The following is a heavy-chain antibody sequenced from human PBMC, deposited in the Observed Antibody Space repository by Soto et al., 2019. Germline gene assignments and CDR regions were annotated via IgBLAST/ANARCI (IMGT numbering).Heavy chain of an antibody. J-gene: IGHJ4*02. D-gene: IGHD2-21*01. V-gene: IGHV4-59*01. CDR1: GGSISNYY. CDR3: ARDVVGLTHFDY. Sequence: PSETLPLTCTVSGGSISNYYWTWIRQPTGKGLEWIGYIYYSGSTNYNPSLKSRVTISLDTSRNQISLNLNSVTAADTAIYYCARDVVGLTHFDYWGQGILLTVSS. CDR2: IYYSGST.